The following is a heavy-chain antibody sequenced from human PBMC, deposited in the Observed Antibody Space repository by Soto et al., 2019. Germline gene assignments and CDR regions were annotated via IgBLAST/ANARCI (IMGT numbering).Heavy chain of an antibody. V-gene: IGHV3-23*01. CDR1: GFTFSSYA. Sequence: SLRLSCAASGFTFSSYAMSWVRQAPGTGLEWVSAISGSGGSTYYADSVKGRFTISRDNSKNSLYLQMNSLRAEDTAVYYCARDAGYCSSTSCPHTNAFDIWGQGTMVTVSS. CDR2: ISGSGGST. CDR3: ARDAGYCSSTSCPHTNAFDI. J-gene: IGHJ3*02. D-gene: IGHD2-2*01.